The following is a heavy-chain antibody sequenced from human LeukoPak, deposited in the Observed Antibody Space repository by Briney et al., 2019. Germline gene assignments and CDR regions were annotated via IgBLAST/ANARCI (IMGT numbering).Heavy chain of an antibody. Sequence: PGGSLRLSCAASGFTFSSYSMNWVRQAPGKGREWVTSISSSSSYIYYADSVKGRFTISRDNAKNSLYLQMNSLRAEDTAVYYCAGLWFDYGMDVWGQGTTVTVSS. D-gene: IGHD3-10*01. CDR1: GFTFSSYS. CDR3: AGLWFDYGMDV. CDR2: ISSSSSYI. V-gene: IGHV3-21*01. J-gene: IGHJ6*02.